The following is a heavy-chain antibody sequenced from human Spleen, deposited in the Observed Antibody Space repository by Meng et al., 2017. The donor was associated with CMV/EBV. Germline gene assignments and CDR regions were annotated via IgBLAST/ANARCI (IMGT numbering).Heavy chain of an antibody. J-gene: IGHJ4*02. D-gene: IGHD3-22*01. Sequence: LSLTCAASGFTFSDYYMSWIRQAPGKGLEWVSYISSSGTTIYYADSVKGRFTISRDNAKNSLYLQMNSLRAEDTAVYYCARCPYDSSGYMVDYWGQGALVTVSS. CDR2: ISSSGTTI. CDR1: GFTFSDYY. V-gene: IGHV3-11*01. CDR3: ARCPYDSSGYMVDY.